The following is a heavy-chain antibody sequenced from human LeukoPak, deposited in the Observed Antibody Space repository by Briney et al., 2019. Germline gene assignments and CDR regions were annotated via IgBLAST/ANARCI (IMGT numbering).Heavy chain of an antibody. CDR2: IYYSGST. D-gene: IGHD5-12*01. V-gene: IGHV4-59*08. CDR1: SGSISSYY. Sequence: SETLSLTCTVSSGSISSYYWSWIRQPPGKGLEWSGYIYYSGSTNYNPSLKSRVTISVDTSKNQFSLKLSSVTAADTAVYYCARYNIVATIQSWFDPWGQGTLVTVSS. J-gene: IGHJ5*02. CDR3: ARYNIVATIQSWFDP.